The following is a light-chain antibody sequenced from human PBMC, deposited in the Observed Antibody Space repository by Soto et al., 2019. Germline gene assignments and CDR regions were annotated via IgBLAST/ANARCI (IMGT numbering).Light chain of an antibody. CDR1: QSILYSSNNKNH. V-gene: IGKV4-1*01. J-gene: IGKJ4*01. CDR3: QQYYSTPLT. CDR2: WAS. Sequence: DIVMTQSPDSLAVSVGERATINCKSSQSILYSSNNKNHLGWYQQKPGQPPKLLIYWASTRESGVPDRFSGSGSGTDFTLTISSLQAEDVAFYYCQQYYSTPLTFGGGTKVEIK.